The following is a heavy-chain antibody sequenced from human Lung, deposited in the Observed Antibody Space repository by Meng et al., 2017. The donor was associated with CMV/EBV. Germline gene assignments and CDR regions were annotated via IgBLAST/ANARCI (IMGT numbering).Heavy chain of an antibody. Sequence: YGFTFSTYYIHWVRQAPGQGLEWMGIINPSGDHTWYSQKFQGRVTMTRDTSTSTVYMELSSLRFEDTAVYYCARDNSYINSWWFDPWGQGTLVTVSS. J-gene: IGHJ5*02. D-gene: IGHD4-23*01. V-gene: IGHV1-46*01. CDR1: GFTFSTYY. CDR3: ARDNSYINSWWFDP. CDR2: INPSGDHT.